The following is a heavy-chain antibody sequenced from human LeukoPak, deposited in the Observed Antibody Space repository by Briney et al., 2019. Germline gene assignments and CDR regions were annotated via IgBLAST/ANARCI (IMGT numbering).Heavy chain of an antibody. CDR2: IKRDGSEK. J-gene: IGHJ3*02. V-gene: IGHV3-7*01. Sequence: GGSLRLSCAAPGFTLRTYWMSWVRQAPGKGLEWVGSIKRDGSEKYYVDSVKGRFTISRDNAKNSLYLQMNSLRAEDTAVYHCVREASGGTKGVSGTFDIWGQGTLVTVSS. CDR1: GFTLRTYW. CDR3: VREASGGTKGVSGTFDI. D-gene: IGHD6-13*01.